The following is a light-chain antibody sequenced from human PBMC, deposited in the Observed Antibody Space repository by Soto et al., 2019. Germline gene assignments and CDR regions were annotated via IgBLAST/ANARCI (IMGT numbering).Light chain of an antibody. V-gene: IGLV1-44*01. J-gene: IGLJ1*01. Sequence: QPLLTHPPSPSQTPGQRVTISWSGSSSNIESNTVTWYQQLPGTAPKLVIYSNYDRPSGVPDRFSGSTSGTSASLVIRGLQSEDEADYYCAAWDDILNGYVFGGGTKVTVL. CDR2: SNY. CDR1: SSNIESNT. CDR3: AAWDDILNGYV.